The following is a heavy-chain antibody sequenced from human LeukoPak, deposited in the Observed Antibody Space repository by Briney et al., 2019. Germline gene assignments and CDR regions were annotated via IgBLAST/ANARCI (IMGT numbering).Heavy chain of an antibody. Sequence: GGSLRLSCAASGFTFRGSAMHWVGQASGKGLEWVGRIRSKANSYATAYAASVKGRFTISRDDSKNTAYLQMNSLKTEDTAVYYCTRASTVTTYYWGQGTLVTVSS. J-gene: IGHJ4*02. CDR2: IRSKANSYAT. D-gene: IGHD4-17*01. CDR1: GFTFRGSA. V-gene: IGHV3-73*01. CDR3: TRASTVTTYY.